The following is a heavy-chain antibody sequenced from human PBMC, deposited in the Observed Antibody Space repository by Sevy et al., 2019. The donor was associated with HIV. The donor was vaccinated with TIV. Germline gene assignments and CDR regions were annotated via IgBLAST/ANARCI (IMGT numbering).Heavy chain of an antibody. CDR1: GDSVSSNSAA. D-gene: IGHD5-18*01. Sequence: SQTLSLTCAISGDSVSSNSAAWNWIRQSPSRGLEWLGRTYYRSKWYNDYAVSVKSGITINQDTSKIQFSLQLNSVTPEYTAVYYCARAFRSGYRNRFAPWGQGTLVTVSS. V-gene: IGHV6-1*01. J-gene: IGHJ5*02. CDR2: TYYRSKWYN. CDR3: ARAFRSGYRNRFAP.